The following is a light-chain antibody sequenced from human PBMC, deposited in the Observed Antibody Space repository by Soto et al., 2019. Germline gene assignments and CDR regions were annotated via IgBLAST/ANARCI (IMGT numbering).Light chain of an antibody. Sequence: QSVLTQPPSLSGAPGQRVTISCTGTRSNIGAGYGVHWYQQLPGSAPRLLIYANSHRPSGVPDRFSGSKSGTSASLAISGLLSEDEADYYCATWDDSLNVVFGGGTKLTVL. CDR2: ANS. CDR1: RSNIGAGYG. CDR3: ATWDDSLNVV. J-gene: IGLJ2*01. V-gene: IGLV1-40*01.